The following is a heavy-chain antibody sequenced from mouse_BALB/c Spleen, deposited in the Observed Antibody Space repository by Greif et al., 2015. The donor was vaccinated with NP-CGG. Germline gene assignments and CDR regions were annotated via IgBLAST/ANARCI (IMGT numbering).Heavy chain of an antibody. CDR3: ARAITTAY. CDR1: GFNIKDTY. V-gene: IGHV14-3*02. D-gene: IGHD1-2*01. Sequence: VQLQQSGAELVKPGASVKLSCTASGFNIKDTYMHWVKQRPEQGLEWIGRIDPANGNTKYDPKFQGKATITADTSSNTAYLQLSSLTSEDTAVDYCARAITTAYWGQVTLVTVAA. CDR2: IDPANGNT. J-gene: IGHJ3*01.